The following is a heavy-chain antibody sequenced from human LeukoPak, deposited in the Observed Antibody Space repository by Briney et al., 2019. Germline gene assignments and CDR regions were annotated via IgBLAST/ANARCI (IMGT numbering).Heavy chain of an antibody. D-gene: IGHD3-10*01. J-gene: IGHJ6*03. CDR3: ARYGSGSPYYYYYYMDV. Sequence: SETLSLTCTVSGGSISSYYWSWIRQPPGKGLEWIGYIFYSGSTNYNPSLKSRVTISVDTSKNQFSLKLSSVTAADTAVYYCARYGSGSPYYYYYYMDVWGKGTTVTISS. CDR2: IFYSGST. V-gene: IGHV4-59*08. CDR1: GGSISSYY.